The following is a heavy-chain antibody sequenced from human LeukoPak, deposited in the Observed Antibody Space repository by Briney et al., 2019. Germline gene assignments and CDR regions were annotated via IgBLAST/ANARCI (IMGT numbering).Heavy chain of an antibody. CDR2: INSNSADT. CDR1: GYSFIDYY. V-gene: IGHV1-2*02. J-gene: IGHJ5*02. CDR3: ARDELRYFDWLGDP. D-gene: IGHD3-9*01. Sequence: ASVKVSCKTSGYSFIDYYIHWVRQAPGQGLEWMGWINSNSADTNYAQNFQGRVTMTRDTSISTAYMELRSLRSDDTAVYYCARDELRYFDWLGDPWGQGTLVTVSS.